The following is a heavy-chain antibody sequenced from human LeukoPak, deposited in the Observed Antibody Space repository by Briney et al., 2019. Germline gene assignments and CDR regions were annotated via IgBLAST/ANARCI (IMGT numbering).Heavy chain of an antibody. V-gene: IGHV3-23*01. J-gene: IGHJ4*02. CDR3: ATPGDFWSGYFDY. CDR1: GFTFSAYA. D-gene: IGHD3-3*01. Sequence: PGGSLRLSCAASGFTFSAYATSWVRQAPGKGLEWVSCIDATGGGIYYADSVRGRFIISRDNSKKMVYLQMNSLRAEDTAVYYCATPGDFWSGYFDYWGQGTLVTVSS. CDR2: IDATGGGI.